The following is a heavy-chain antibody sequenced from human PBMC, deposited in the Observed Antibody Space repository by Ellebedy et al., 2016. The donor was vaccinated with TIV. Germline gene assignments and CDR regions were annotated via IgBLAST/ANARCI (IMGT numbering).Heavy chain of an antibody. CDR2: INAGNGNT. J-gene: IGHJ4*02. CDR1: GYTFTSYA. D-gene: IGHD2-21*02. V-gene: IGHV1-3*01. CDR3: AREIGVVTAILAYYFDY. Sequence: ASVKVSXKASGYTFTSYAMHWVRQAPGQRLEWMGWINAGNGNTKYSQKFQGRVTITRDTSASTAYMELSSLRSEDTAVYYCAREIGVVTAILAYYFDYWGQGTLVTVSS.